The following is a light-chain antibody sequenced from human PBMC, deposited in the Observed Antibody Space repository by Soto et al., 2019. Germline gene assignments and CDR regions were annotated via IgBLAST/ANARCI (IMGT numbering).Light chain of an antibody. CDR1: SSDVGGYNF. CDR2: EIS. V-gene: IGLV2-14*01. Sequence: QSALTQPASVSGSPGQAITISCTGTSSDVGGYNFVSWYQQYPGKAPKLMIFEISDRPSGVSNRFSGSKSGNTASLTISGLQAEDEADYYCSSYTSNTTRVLGGETNLTVL. CDR3: SSYTSNTTRV. J-gene: IGLJ3*02.